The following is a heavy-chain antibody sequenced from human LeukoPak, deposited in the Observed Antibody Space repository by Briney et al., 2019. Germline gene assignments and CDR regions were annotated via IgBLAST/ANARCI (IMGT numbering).Heavy chain of an antibody. V-gene: IGHV1-18*01. Sequence: ASVKVSCKASGYTFSNYGIGWVWQAPRQGLEWMGWISVYNGQTNYAQKFQGRVTMTADTSTATAYMELRSLRSDDTAVYYCARDGFFDHWGQGTLVTVSS. CDR2: ISVYNGQT. CDR3: ARDGFFDH. D-gene: IGHD5-12*01. CDR1: GYTFSNYG. J-gene: IGHJ4*02.